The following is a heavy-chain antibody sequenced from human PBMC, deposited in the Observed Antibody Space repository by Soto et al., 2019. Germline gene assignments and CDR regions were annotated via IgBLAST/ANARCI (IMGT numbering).Heavy chain of an antibody. V-gene: IGHV3-33*01. CDR3: ARESSWYRSFDS. CDR2: IWYDGSNK. CDR1: GFTFSSYG. D-gene: IGHD6-13*01. J-gene: IGHJ4*02. Sequence: QVQLVESGGGVVQPGRSLRLSCAASGFTFSSYGMHWVRQAPGKGLEWVAVIWYDGSNKYYADSVKGRFTISRDNSKNTLYLQTNSRRAEDPAVYYCARESSWYRSFDSWGQGTLVTVSS.